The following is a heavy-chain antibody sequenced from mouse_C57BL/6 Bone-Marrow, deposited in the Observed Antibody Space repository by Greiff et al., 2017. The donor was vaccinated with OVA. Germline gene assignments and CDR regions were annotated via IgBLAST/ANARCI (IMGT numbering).Heavy chain of an antibody. Sequence: EVQRVESGGGLVKPGGSLKLSCAASGFTFSSYAMSWVRQTPEKRLEWVATISDGGSYTYYPDNVKGRFTISRDNAKNNLYLQMSHLKSEDTAMYYCARDDGSPYWYFDVWGTGTTVTVSS. D-gene: IGHD2-3*01. V-gene: IGHV5-4*01. J-gene: IGHJ1*03. CDR1: GFTFSSYA. CDR3: ARDDGSPYWYFDV. CDR2: ISDGGSYT.